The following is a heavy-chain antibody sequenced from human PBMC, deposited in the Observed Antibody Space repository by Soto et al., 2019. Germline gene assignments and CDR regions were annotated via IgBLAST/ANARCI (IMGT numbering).Heavy chain of an antibody. J-gene: IGHJ4*02. CDR2: IYYSGST. V-gene: IGHV4-39*01. Sequence: SETLSLTCTVSGGSVNTNSHYWGWIRQPPGKGLEWIGSIYYSGSTYYNPSLKSRVTISVDTSKNQFSLKLSSVTAADTAVYYCARSGYSGYDPFDYWGQGTLVTVSS. D-gene: IGHD5-12*01. CDR3: ARSGYSGYDPFDY. CDR1: GGSVNTNSHY.